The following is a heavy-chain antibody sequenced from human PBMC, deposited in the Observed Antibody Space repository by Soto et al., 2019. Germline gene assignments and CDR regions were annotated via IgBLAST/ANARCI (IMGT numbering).Heavy chain of an antibody. Sequence: QVQLVQSGAEVKKPGSSVKVSCKASGGTFSSYTISWVRQAPGQGLEWMGRIIPILGIANYAQKFQGRVTITADKSTSTAYMELSSLRSEDTAVYYCARDGGKVYCSGGSCPSWPRYYYYYMGVWGKGPTVTVSS. D-gene: IGHD2-15*01. CDR3: ARDGGKVYCSGGSCPSWPRYYYYYMGV. V-gene: IGHV1-69*08. CDR1: GGTFSSYT. CDR2: IIPILGIA. J-gene: IGHJ6*03.